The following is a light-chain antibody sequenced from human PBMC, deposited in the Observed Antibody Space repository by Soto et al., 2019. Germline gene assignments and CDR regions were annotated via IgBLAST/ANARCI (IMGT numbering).Light chain of an antibody. J-gene: IGLJ3*02. CDR3: CSSAGSSTFWL. V-gene: IGLV2-23*03. CDR2: EGN. CDR1: SSDVGSYNL. Sequence: QSALTQPASVSGSPGQSITISCTGTSSDVGSYNLVSWYQQHPGNAPKLMIYEGNKRPSGVSNRFSGSKSGNTASLTISGLQAEDDADYYCCSSAGSSTFWLFGGGTKLTVL.